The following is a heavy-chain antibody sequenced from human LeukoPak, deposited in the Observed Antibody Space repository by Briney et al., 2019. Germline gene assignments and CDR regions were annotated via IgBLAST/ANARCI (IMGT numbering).Heavy chain of an antibody. D-gene: IGHD4-17*01. CDR3: ARDGSPSLTTVTSAYSYYYGMDV. CDR1: EISFSDYA. V-gene: IGHV3-53*01. CDR2: IYSGGST. Sequence: GGSLRLSCVASEISFSDYAINWVRQAPGKGLEWVSVIYSGGSTYYADSVKGRFTISRDNSKNTLYLQMNSLRAEDTAVYYCARDGSPSLTTVTSAYSYYYGMDVWGQGTTVTVSS. J-gene: IGHJ6*02.